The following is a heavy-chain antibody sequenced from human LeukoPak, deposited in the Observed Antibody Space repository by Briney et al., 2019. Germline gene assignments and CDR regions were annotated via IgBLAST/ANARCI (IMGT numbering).Heavy chain of an antibody. J-gene: IGHJ4*02. CDR1: GGSFSGYY. V-gene: IGHV4-34*01. CDR2: INHSGST. CDR3: ARDEVVPAATIGSGNYFDY. Sequence: SETLSLTCAGYGGSFSGYYWSWIRQPPGKGLEWIGEINHSGSTNYNPSLKSRVTISVDTSKNQFSLKLSSVTAADTAVYYCARDEVVPAATIGSGNYFDYWGQGTLVTVSS. D-gene: IGHD2-2*01.